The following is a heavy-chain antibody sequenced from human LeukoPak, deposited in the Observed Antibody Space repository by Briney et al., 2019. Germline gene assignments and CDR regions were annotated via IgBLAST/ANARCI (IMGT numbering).Heavy chain of an antibody. CDR2: ISWNSGSI. V-gene: IGHV3-9*01. J-gene: IGHJ3*02. CDR1: GFTFDDYA. Sequence: GGSLRLSCAASGFTFDDYAMHWVRQAPGKGLEWVSGISWNSGSIGYADSVKGRFTISRDNAKNSLYLQMNSLRAEDTALYYCAKDTRYGHDAFDIWGQGTMVTVSS. CDR3: AKDTRYGHDAFDI. D-gene: IGHD1-1*01.